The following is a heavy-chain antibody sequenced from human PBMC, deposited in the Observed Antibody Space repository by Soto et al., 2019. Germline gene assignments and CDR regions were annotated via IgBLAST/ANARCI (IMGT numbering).Heavy chain of an antibody. D-gene: IGHD1-26*01. V-gene: IGHV3-23*01. CDR1: GFTFSTYT. CDR3: AKGSGSHYDYFAY. J-gene: IGHJ4*02. CDR2: ITGGSNT. Sequence: PGGSLRLSCAASGFTFSTYTMNWFRQAPGKGLEWVSAITGGSNTYYADSVKGRFTISRDNSKKTLYLQMNSLRVEDTAVYYCAKGSGSHYDYFAYWGRGTLVTVSS.